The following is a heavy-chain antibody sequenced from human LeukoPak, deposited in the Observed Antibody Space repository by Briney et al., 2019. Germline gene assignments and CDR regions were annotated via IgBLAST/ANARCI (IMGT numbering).Heavy chain of an antibody. D-gene: IGHD6-19*01. Sequence: GGSLRLSCAASGFTFSSYSMNWVRQAPGKGLEWVSSISSSSSYIYYADSVKGRFTISRDNAKNSLYLQMNSLRAEDTAVYYCASEIAVAGPDYYYYYGMDVWGQGTTVTVSS. CDR2: ISSSSSYI. CDR3: ASEIAVAGPDYYYYYGMDV. V-gene: IGHV3-21*01. J-gene: IGHJ6*02. CDR1: GFTFSSYS.